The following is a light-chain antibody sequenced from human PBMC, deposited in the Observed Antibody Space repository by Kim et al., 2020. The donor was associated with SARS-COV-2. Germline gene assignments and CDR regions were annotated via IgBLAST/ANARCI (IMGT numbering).Light chain of an antibody. Sequence: QSALTQPPSASGSPGQSVTISCSGTSSDVGGYNFVSWYQQHPGNAPKLISYEISKRPSGVPDRFSGSKSGNTASLSVSGLQAEDEADYYCTSYAAISNFVFGTGTKVTVL. J-gene: IGLJ1*01. CDR3: TSYAAISNFV. V-gene: IGLV2-8*01. CDR2: EIS. CDR1: SSDVGGYNF.